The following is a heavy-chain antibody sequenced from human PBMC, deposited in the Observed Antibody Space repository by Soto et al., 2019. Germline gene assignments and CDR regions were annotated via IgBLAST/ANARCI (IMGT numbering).Heavy chain of an antibody. J-gene: IGHJ4*02. CDR2: ISISSSYI. Sequence: ESGGGLVKPGGSLRLSCAASGFTFSSYSMNWVRQAPGKGLEWVSSISISSSYIYYADSVKGRFTISRDNAKNSLYLQMNSLRAEDTALYYCARDTYYYDSSRYYNYWGQGTLVTVSS. CDR1: GFTFSSYS. V-gene: IGHV3-21*01. CDR3: ARDTYYYDSSRYYNY. D-gene: IGHD3-22*01.